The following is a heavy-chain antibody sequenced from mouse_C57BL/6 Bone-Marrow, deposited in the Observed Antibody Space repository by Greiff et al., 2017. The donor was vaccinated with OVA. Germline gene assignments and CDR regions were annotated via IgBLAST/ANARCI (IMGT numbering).Heavy chain of an antibody. CDR1: GYTFPSYW. CDR2: IDPSDSYT. CDR3: EREGNLLFYAMDY. V-gene: IGHV1-69*01. Sequence: QVQLQQPGAELVMPGASVKLSCKASGYTFPSYWRHWVKQRPGQGLEWIGEIDPSDSYTNYNQKFKGKSTLTVDKSSSTASMQLRSLTAEDSAVYYREREGNLLFYAMDYWGQGTSVT. J-gene: IGHJ4*01.